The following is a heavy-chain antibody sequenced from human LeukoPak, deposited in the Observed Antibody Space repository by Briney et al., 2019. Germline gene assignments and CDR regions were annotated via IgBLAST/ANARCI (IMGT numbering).Heavy chain of an antibody. CDR1: GGSISSSSYY. D-gene: IGHD3-16*02. J-gene: IGHJ4*02. V-gene: IGHV4-39*01. Sequence: PSETLSLTCTVSGGSISSSSYYWGWIRQPPGKGLAWIGSIYYSGSTYYNPSLKSRVTISVDTSKNQFSLKLSSVTAADTAVYYCARRDDYVWGSYRPLLYYFDYWGQGTLVTVSS. CDR3: ARRDDYVWGSYRPLLYYFDY. CDR2: IYYSGST.